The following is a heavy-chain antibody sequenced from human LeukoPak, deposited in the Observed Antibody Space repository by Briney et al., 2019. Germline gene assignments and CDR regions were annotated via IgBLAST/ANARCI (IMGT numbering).Heavy chain of an antibody. J-gene: IGHJ1*01. CDR2: ISWNSESI. CDR1: GFTFDGYA. CDR3: VKDSSSSPTEYFHH. D-gene: IGHD2-2*01. V-gene: IGHV3-9*03. Sequence: GGSLRLSCAASGFTFDGYAMHWVRQAPGKGLEWVAGISWNSESIDYADSVKGRFTISRDNAKNSLYLQMKSLRGDDMAFYYCVKDSSSSPTEYFHHWGQGTLVTVSS.